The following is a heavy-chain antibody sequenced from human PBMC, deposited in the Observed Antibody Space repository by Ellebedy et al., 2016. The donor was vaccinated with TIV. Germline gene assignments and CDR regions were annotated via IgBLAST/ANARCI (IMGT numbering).Heavy chain of an antibody. J-gene: IGHJ5*02. Sequence: MPSETLSLTCTVSGGSISSYYWSWIRQPTGKGLEWIVYIYYSGSTNYNPSLKSRVTISVDTSKNQFSLELSSVTAADTAVYYCARRRYYGSGSYFDPWGQGTLVTVSS. D-gene: IGHD3-10*01. CDR3: ARRRYYGSGSYFDP. V-gene: IGHV4-59*08. CDR1: GGSISSYY. CDR2: IYYSGST.